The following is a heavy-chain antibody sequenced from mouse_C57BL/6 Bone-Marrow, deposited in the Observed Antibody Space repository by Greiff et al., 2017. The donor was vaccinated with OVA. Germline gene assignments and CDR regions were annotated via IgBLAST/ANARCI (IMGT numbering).Heavy chain of an antibody. D-gene: IGHD1-1*01. CDR2: IDPENGDT. CDR1: GFNIKDDY. J-gene: IGHJ2*01. CDR3: TTSTTLVAYYFDY. Sequence: EVKLVESGAELVRPGASVKLSCTASGFNIKDDYMHWVKQRPEQGLEWIGWIDPENGDTEYASKFQGKATITADTSSNTAYLQLSSLTSEDTAVYYCTTSTTLVAYYFDYWGQGTTLTVSS. V-gene: IGHV14-4*01.